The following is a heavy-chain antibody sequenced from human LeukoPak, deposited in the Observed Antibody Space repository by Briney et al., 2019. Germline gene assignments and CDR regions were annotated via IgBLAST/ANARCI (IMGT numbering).Heavy chain of an antibody. CDR2: ISYDGSNK. CDR3: AKNYYYDSSGAFDY. Sequence: GGSLRLSCAASGFTFSSYWMHWVRQAPGKGLEWVALISYDGSNKHYADSVKGRFTISRDNSKNTLYLQMNSLRAEDTAVYYCAKNYYYDSSGAFDYWGQGTLVTVSS. CDR1: GFTFSSYW. V-gene: IGHV3-30*18. D-gene: IGHD3-22*01. J-gene: IGHJ4*02.